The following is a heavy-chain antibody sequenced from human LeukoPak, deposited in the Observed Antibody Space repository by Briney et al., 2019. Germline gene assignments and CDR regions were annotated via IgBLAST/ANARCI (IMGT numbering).Heavy chain of an antibody. D-gene: IGHD3-22*01. CDR2: IKSKTDGGTT. J-gene: IGHJ4*02. CDR1: GFTFSNAW. Sequence: PGGSLRLSCAASGFTFSNAWMSWVRQAPGKGLEWVGRIKSKTDGGTTDYAAPVKGRFTISRDHSKNTLYLQMNSLKTEDTAVYYCTTDLEVITTDVFGRDYWGQGTLVTVSS. CDR3: TTDLEVITTDVFGRDY. V-gene: IGHV3-15*01.